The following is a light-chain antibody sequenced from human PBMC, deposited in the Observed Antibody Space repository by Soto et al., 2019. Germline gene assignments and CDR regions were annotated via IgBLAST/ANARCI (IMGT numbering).Light chain of an antibody. CDR2: AAS. V-gene: IGKV1-27*01. J-gene: IGKJ5*01. Sequence: DVQMTQSPSSLSASVGDRVTITCRASQGISNYLAWFQQKPGEVPKLLIFAASTLQSGVPSRFSGSGSGTDFTLTISSLQPEDVDTYYCQKYKSAPQTFGQGTRLEIK. CDR3: QKYKSAPQT. CDR1: QGISNY.